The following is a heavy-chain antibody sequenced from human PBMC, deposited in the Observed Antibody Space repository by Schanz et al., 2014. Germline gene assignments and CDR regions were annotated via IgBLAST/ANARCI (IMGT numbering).Heavy chain of an antibody. J-gene: IGHJ4*02. D-gene: IGHD6-13*01. V-gene: IGHV4-59*05. Sequence: QVQLQESGPGLVKSSETLSLTCTVSGGSISSFYWGWIRQPAGKGLEWIGTMYSSGSTYYNPSLRSGFTISAATSGNHFSLRVFSVTAADTALYYCARPGGSSWSFAYWGLGRLVIVSS. CDR3: ARPGGSSWSFAY. CDR2: MYSSGST. CDR1: GGSISSFY.